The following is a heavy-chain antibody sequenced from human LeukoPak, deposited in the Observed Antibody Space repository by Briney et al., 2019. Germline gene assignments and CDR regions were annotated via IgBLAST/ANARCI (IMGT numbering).Heavy chain of an antibody. CDR1: GYTFTSYD. CDR2: MNPNSGNT. CDR3: VRGPPSDAFDI. Sequence: ASVKVSCKASGYTFTSYDINWVRQATGKGVEWMGWMNPNSGNTGYVQKFQGRVTINRKTYISEVYMELRRLRYEDTGVYYCVRGPPSDAFDIWGQGTMVTVSS. V-gene: IGHV1-8*03. J-gene: IGHJ3*02.